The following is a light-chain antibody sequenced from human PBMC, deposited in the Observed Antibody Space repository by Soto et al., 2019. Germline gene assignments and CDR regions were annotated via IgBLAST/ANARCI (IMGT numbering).Light chain of an antibody. J-gene: IGKJ1*01. CDR1: KSFSTG. V-gene: IGKV1-5*03. CDR2: EAS. Sequence: DIQMTQSPSTLFAPVGNRVPITCRAGKSFSTGLAWYQQKAGKAPKLLIYEASSLESGVPSRFSGSGSGTEFTLTISSLQPDDFATYYCQQYNTYSRMFGQGTKVEIK. CDR3: QQYNTYSRM.